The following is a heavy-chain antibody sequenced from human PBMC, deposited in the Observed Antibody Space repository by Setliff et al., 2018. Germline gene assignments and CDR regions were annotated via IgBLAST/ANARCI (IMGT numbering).Heavy chain of an antibody. CDR1: GDTFSNYG. J-gene: IGHJ6*03. V-gene: IGHV1-69*05. CDR3: VREGVDTRSSTDYRYYMDV. Sequence: SCKASGDTFSNYGISWVRQAPGQGLEWMGGTIPMFGSTSYAQKFQGRVTIITDESTTTAYMELSSLGSEDTAVYYCVREGVDTRSSTDYRYYMDVWGKGTTVTVSS. CDR2: TIPMFGST. D-gene: IGHD5-18*01.